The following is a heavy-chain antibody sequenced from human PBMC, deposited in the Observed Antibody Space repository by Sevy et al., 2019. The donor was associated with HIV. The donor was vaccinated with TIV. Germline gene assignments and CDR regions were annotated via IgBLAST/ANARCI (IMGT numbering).Heavy chain of an antibody. CDR1: GGSISSKNYY. CDR2: VYYSGST. D-gene: IGHD6-13*01. V-gene: IGHV4-39*01. J-gene: IGHJ4*02. CDR3: ARSPPWGNTWLYYFDN. Sequence: SETLSLTCTVSGGSISSKNYYWCWLRQPPGKGLEWIGSVYYSGSTYYNPSLKSRVTISVETSKNQFSLTLSSVAAADTAVYYCARSPPWGNTWLYYFDNWGQGTLVTVSS.